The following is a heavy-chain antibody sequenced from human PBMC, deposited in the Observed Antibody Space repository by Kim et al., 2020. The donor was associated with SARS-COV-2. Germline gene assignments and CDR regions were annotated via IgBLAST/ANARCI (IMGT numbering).Heavy chain of an antibody. CDR3: ARQGLGVEQQLVLNYF. Sequence: SETLSLTCTVSGGSISSSSYYWGWIRQPPGKGLEWIGSIYYSGSTYYNPSLKSRVTISVDTSKNQFSLKLSSVTAADTAVYYCARQGLGVEQQLVLNYF. D-gene: IGHD6-13*01. CDR2: IYYSGST. J-gene: IGHJ4*01. CDR1: GGSISSSSYY. V-gene: IGHV4-39*01.